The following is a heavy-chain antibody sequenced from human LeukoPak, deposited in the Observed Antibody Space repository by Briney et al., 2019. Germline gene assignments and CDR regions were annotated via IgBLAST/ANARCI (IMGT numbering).Heavy chain of an antibody. CDR3: ARDRKVGASLYYYYGMDV. D-gene: IGHD1-26*01. J-gene: IGHJ6*02. Sequence: TSETLSLTCTVSGGSISSYYWSWIRQPPGKGLEWIGYIYYSGSTNYNPSLKSRVTISVDTSENQFSLKLSSVTAADTAVYYCARDRKVGASLYYYYGMDVWGQGTTVTVSS. V-gene: IGHV4-59*01. CDR1: GGSISSYY. CDR2: IYYSGST.